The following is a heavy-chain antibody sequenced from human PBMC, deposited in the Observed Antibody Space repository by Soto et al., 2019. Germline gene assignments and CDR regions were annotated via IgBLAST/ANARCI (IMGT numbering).Heavy chain of an antibody. V-gene: IGHV3-53*01. CDR1: GFTVSSNY. Sequence: GGSLRLSCAASGFTVSSNYMSWVRQAPGKGLEWVSVIYSGGSTYYADSVKGRFTISRDNSKNTLYLQMNSLRAEDTAVYYCARENGAKMTSKFDAFDIWGQGTMVTVSS. CDR3: ARENGAKMTSKFDAFDI. CDR2: IYSGGST. J-gene: IGHJ3*02. D-gene: IGHD4-17*01.